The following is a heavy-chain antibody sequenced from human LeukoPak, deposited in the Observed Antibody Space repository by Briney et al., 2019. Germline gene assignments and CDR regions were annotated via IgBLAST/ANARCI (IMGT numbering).Heavy chain of an antibody. V-gene: IGHV1-69*04. CDR2: IIPILGIA. CDR1: GGTFRSYA. CDR3: ARARAYFYDSSGYSLFDY. Sequence: SVKVSCKASGGTFRSYAISWVRQAPGQGLEWMGRIIPILGIANYAQKFQGRVTITADKSTSTAYMELSSLRSEDTAVYYCARARAYFYDSSGYSLFDYWGQGTLVTVFS. J-gene: IGHJ4*02. D-gene: IGHD3-22*01.